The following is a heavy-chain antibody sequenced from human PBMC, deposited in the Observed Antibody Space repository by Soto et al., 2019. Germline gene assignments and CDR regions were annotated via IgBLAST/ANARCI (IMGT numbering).Heavy chain of an antibody. J-gene: IGHJ4*02. CDR1: GSTFSSYV. CDR2: VNGGGDGT. Sequence: EVQFLESGGGLLQPGGSLRLSCAASGSTFSSYVMNLVRQAPGEGLEWVSTVNGGGDGTYYADSGKGRFTISRDNSKNTLYLPMNSLRADDTAVYFCAKSAYCNTGKCSAFEYWGQRTLVTVSS. D-gene: IGHD2-8*01. V-gene: IGHV3-23*01. CDR3: AKSAYCNTGKCSAFEY.